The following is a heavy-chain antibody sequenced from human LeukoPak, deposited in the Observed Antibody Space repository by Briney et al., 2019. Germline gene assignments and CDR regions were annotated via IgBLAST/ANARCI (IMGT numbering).Heavy chain of an antibody. CDR3: ARLGIMWPWFDP. J-gene: IGHJ5*02. V-gene: IGHV1-8*03. CDR1: GYTFTSYD. D-gene: IGHD7-27*01. CDR2: MNPNSGNT. Sequence: GASVKVSCKASGYTFTSYDINWVRQATGQGLEWMGWMNPNSGNTGYAQEFQGRVTITRNTSISTAYMELSSLRSEDTAVYYCARLGIMWPWFDPWGQGTLVTVSS.